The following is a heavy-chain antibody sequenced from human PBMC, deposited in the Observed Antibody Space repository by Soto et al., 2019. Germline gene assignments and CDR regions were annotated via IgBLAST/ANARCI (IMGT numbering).Heavy chain of an antibody. J-gene: IGHJ4*02. D-gene: IGHD6-13*01. CDR3: AKENGYSSSWFEFDY. V-gene: IGHV3-23*01. CDR2: ISGNGGST. Sequence: GGSLRLSCAASGFTFSSCAMSWVRQAPGKGLEWVSTISGNGGSTYYADSVKGRFTISRDNSKNTLYLQMNSLRAEDTAVYYCAKENGYSSSWFEFDYWGQGTLVTVSS. CDR1: GFTFSSCA.